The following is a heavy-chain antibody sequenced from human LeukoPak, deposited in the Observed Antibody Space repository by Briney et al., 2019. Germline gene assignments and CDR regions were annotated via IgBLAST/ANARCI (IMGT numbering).Heavy chain of an antibody. J-gene: IGHJ4*02. Sequence: GGSLRLSCAMSGFTFSNYAMTWVRQAPGQGLEWVSTLGGGDGRTYYADSVKVRFTISRDNSQNTLYLQMNSLRAEDTALYYCAKGHRSCRSGNCNSPVDSWGQGTLVTVSS. CDR2: LGGGDGRT. CDR3: AKGHRSCRSGNCNSPVDS. D-gene: IGHD2-15*01. V-gene: IGHV3-23*01. CDR1: GFTFSNYA.